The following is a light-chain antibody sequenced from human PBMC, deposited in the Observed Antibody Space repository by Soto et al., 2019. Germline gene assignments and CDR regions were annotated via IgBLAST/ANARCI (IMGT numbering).Light chain of an antibody. CDR2: LNSDGSH. J-gene: IGLJ2*01. CDR1: SGHSNYA. Sequence: QPVLTQSPSASASLGASVKLTCTVSSGHSNYAIAWYQQQPEKGPRYLMRLNSDGSHNNGDGIPDRFSGSSSGAERYLTISSLQSEDEADYYCQTWGTGTVVFGGGTKLTVL. V-gene: IGLV4-69*01. CDR3: QTWGTGTVV.